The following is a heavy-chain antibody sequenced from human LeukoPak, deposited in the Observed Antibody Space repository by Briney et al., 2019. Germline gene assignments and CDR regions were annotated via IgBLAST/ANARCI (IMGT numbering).Heavy chain of an antibody. CDR3: ARDQGGDYPFDY. V-gene: IGHV3-66*02. CDR1: GFTVSSNY. D-gene: IGHD4-17*01. J-gene: IGHJ4*02. CDR2: IYSGGST. Sequence: PGGSLRLSCAASGFTVSSNYMIWVRQAPGKGLEWVSVIYSGGSTYYADSVKGRFTISRDNSKNTLYIQMNSLRAEDTAVYYCARDQGGDYPFDYWGQGTLVTVSS.